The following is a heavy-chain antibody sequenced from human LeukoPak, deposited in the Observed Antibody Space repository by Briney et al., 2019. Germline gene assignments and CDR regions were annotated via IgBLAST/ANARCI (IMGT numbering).Heavy chain of an antibody. V-gene: IGHV1-69*13. Sequence: SVKVSCKASGCTFTSYYMHWVRQAPGQGLEWMGGIIPIFGTANYAQKSQGRVTITADESTSTAYMELSSLRSEDTAVYYCARDRIYYYDSSGYYEVIHDAFDIWGQGTMVTVSS. J-gene: IGHJ3*02. CDR3: ARDRIYYYDSSGYYEVIHDAFDI. CDR2: IIPIFGTA. CDR1: GCTFTSYY. D-gene: IGHD3-22*01.